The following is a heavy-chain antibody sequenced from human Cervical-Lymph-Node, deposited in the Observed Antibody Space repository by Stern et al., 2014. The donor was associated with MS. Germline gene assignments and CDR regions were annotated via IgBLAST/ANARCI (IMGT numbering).Heavy chain of an antibody. J-gene: IGHJ4*02. CDR1: GFSVNTHGVG. CDR3: AHSVEGPRFFDY. Sequence: QVTLRESGPSVQKPTQTLTLTCSVSGFSVNTHGVGVGWISQPPGKALEWLALIYWDDDQRYPASLRSRLTIAKDTSKNQVVLTLTNLDPADTATYYCAHSVEGPRFFDYWGQGILVTVSS. V-gene: IGHV2-5*09. D-gene: IGHD2-21*01. CDR2: IYWDDDQ.